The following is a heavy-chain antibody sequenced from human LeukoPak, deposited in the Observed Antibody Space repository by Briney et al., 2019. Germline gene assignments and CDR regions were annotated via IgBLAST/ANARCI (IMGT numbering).Heavy chain of an antibody. CDR2: INPSGGST. V-gene: IGHV1-46*01. CDR1: GYTFTGYY. J-gene: IGHJ4*02. Sequence: ASVKVSCKASGYTFTGYYMHWVRQAPGQGLEWMGIINPSGGSTSYAQKFQGRVTMTRDTSTSTVYMELSSLRSEDTAVYYCARGGNKYSSGWYEDYWGQGTLVTVSS. D-gene: IGHD6-19*01. CDR3: ARGGNKYSSGWYEDY.